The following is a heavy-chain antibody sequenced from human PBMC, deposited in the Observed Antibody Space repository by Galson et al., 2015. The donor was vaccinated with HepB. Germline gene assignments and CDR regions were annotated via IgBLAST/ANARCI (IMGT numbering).Heavy chain of an antibody. V-gene: IGHV3-30*14. CDR3: ARGSSNYGGFDY. CDR1: HLVLGDYW. Sequence: SLRLSCADSHLVLGDYWMSWVRQAPGKGLEWLAIISYDGNHKDYADSVKDRFTISRDNSKKTLFFQLNNLRPEDTATYYCARGSSNYGGFDYWGQGTPVTVSS. D-gene: IGHD5-24*01. CDR2: ISYDGNHK. J-gene: IGHJ4*02.